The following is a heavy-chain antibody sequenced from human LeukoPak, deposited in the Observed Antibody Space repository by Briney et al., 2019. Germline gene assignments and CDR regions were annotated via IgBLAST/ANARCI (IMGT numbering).Heavy chain of an antibody. J-gene: IGHJ4*02. CDR1: GDSISSGDY. V-gene: IGHV4-38-2*02. CDR2: IYHSGST. Sequence: SQTLSLTCTVSGDSISSGDYWSWIRQPAGKGLEWIGSIYHSGSTYYNPSLKSRVTISVDTSKNQFSLKLSSVTAADTAVYYCARVGGYCSGGSCYFDYWGQGTLVTVSS. CDR3: ARVGGYCSGGSCYFDY. D-gene: IGHD2-15*01.